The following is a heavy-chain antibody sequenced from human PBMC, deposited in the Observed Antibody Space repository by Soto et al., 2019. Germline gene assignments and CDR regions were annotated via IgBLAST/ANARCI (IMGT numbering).Heavy chain of an antibody. CDR2: IYHSETT. Sequence: QLQLQESGPGLVKPSETLSLTCNVSGGSIGSYYWSWIRQPPGKGLEWIGFIYHSETTNYNPSLKRRVTISVDTPKNLFSLILTSVAAADAAVYCCVRLGLYSCGSGSCDPGYLDYWGQGTLVTVSS. D-gene: IGHD3-10*01. V-gene: IGHV4-59*08. J-gene: IGHJ4*02. CDR3: VRLGLYSCGSGSCDPGYLDY. CDR1: GGSIGSYY.